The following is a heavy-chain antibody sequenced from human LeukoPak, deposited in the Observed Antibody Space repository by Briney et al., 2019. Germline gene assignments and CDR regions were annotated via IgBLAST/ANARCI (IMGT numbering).Heavy chain of an antibody. CDR1: GYTFTSYD. D-gene: IGHD6-6*01. V-gene: IGHV1-8*01. CDR3: AKGVEYSSSSGFDY. Sequence: GASVKVSCKASGYTFTSYDINWVRQATGQGLEWMGWMNPNSGNTGYAQKFQGRVTMTRNTSISTAYMELSSLRSEDTAVYYCAKGVEYSSSSGFDYWGQGTLVTVSS. J-gene: IGHJ4*02. CDR2: MNPNSGNT.